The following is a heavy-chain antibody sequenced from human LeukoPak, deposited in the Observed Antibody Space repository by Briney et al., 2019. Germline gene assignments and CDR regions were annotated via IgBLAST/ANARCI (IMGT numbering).Heavy chain of an antibody. CDR3: APQQLPYYYGMDV. CDR2: IWYDGSNK. V-gene: IGHV3-33*08. Sequence: GGSLRLSCAVSGFTVSSNYMSWVRQAPGKGLEWVAVIWYDGSNKYYADSVKGRFTISRDNSKNTLYLQMNSLRAEDTAVYYCAPQQLPYYYGMDVWGQGTTVTVSS. J-gene: IGHJ6*02. D-gene: IGHD6-13*01. CDR1: GFTVSSNY.